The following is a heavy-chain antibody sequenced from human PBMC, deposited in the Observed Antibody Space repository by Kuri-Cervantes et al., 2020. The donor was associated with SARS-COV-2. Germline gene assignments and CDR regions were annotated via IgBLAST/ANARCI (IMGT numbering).Heavy chain of an antibody. CDR1: GFTFSSYS. D-gene: IGHD5-12*01. CDR2: ISSSSSTI. Sequence: GESLKISCAASGFTFSSYSMNWVRQAPGKGLEWVSSISSSSSTIYYADSVKGRFTISRDNAKNSLYLQMNSLRAEDTAVYYCARERYSSIAFDIWGQGTMVTVSS. J-gene: IGHJ3*02. CDR3: ARERYSSIAFDI. V-gene: IGHV3-48*01.